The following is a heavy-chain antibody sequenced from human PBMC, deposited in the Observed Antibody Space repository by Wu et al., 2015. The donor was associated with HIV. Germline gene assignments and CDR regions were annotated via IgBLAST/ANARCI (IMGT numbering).Heavy chain of an antibody. Sequence: QVQLVQSGAEVKKPGASVKVSCKASGYTFTSYYIHWLRQAPGQGLEWMAWITPNSGGTNSAQXFQGRVTMTRDTSITTAYLELSSLTSEDTAVYYCVRGARGMPKGAFEIWGQGTLVIVSS. V-gene: IGHV1-2*02. CDR1: GYTFTSYY. CDR3: VRGARGMPKGAFEI. CDR2: ITPNSGGT. D-gene: IGHD3-16*01. J-gene: IGHJ3*02.